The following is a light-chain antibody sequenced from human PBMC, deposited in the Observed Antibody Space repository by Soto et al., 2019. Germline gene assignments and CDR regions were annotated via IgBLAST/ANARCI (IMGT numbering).Light chain of an antibody. Sequence: QSVLTQSSSASASLGSSVKLTCTLSSGHSSYIIAWHQQQPGKAPRYLMKLEGSGSYNKGSGVPDRFSGSSSGADRYLTISNLQFEDEADYYCETWDSNTHVFGGGTKVTDL. V-gene: IGLV4-60*02. CDR3: ETWDSNTHV. CDR1: SGHSSYI. J-gene: IGLJ3*02. CDR2: LEGSGSY.